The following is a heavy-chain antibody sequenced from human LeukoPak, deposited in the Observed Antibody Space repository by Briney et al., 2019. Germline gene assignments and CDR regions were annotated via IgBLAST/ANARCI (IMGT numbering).Heavy chain of an antibody. V-gene: IGHV3-48*03. D-gene: IGHD3-10*01. CDR1: GFSFSSYE. J-gene: IGHJ6*02. CDR2: ISYSGSTI. Sequence: PGGSLRLSCAASGFSFSSYEMTWVRQAPGEGLEWVSYISYSGSTIYYADSVKGRFTISRDNAKNSLYLQMNSLRAEDTAVYARDSGYGNRGGFYYYYYAMDVWGQGTTVTVSS. CDR3: DSGYGNRGGFYYYYYAMDV.